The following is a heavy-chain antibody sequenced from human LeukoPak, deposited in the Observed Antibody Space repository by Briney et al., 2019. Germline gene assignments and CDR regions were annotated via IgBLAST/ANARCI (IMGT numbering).Heavy chain of an antibody. J-gene: IGHJ4*02. D-gene: IGHD6-13*01. V-gene: IGHV3-74*01. Sequence: PGGSLRLSCAASGFTFSSYWLHWVRQAPGKGLVWVSRINSDGSSTSYEDSVKGRFTISRDNAKNTLYLQMNSLRAEDTAVYYCARKIAAAGLYYIDYWGQGTLVTVSS. CDR3: ARKIAAAGLYYIDY. CDR2: INSDGSST. CDR1: GFTFSSYW.